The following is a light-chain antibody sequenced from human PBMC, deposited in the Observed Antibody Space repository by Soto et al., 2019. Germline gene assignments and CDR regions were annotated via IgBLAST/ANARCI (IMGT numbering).Light chain of an antibody. V-gene: IGLV2-8*01. CDR2: EVS. Sequence: QSALTQPPSASGSRGQSVTISCTGTSSDVGGYNYVSWYQQHPGKAPKLMIYEVSKRPSGVPDRFSGSKSGNTASLTVSGLQPEDGADYYCSSYAGSNNLGVFGGGTQLTVL. CDR1: SSDVGGYNY. CDR3: SSYAGSNNLGV. J-gene: IGLJ3*02.